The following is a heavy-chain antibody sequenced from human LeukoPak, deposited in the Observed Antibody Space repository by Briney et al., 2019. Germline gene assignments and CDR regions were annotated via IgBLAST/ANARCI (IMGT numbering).Heavy chain of an antibody. V-gene: IGHV3-21*01. J-gene: IGHJ3*02. D-gene: IGHD4-17*01. Sequence: PGGSLRLSCAASGFTFSDYTMNWVRQTPGKGLEWVSSISSGGTYKYYTDSVKGRFTISRDNAQNSLYLQMNSLRAEDSSVYYCARPTTVTTVSADAFDIWGQGTMVTVSS. CDR3: ARPTTVTTVSADAFDI. CDR2: ISSGGTYK. CDR1: GFTFSDYT.